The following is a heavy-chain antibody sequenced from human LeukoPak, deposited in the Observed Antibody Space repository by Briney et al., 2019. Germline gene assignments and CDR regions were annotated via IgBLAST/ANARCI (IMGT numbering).Heavy chain of an antibody. CDR2: INPNSGGT. CDR3: ARVYYYDSSGYYFGY. V-gene: IGHV1-2*02. D-gene: IGHD3-22*01. J-gene: IGHJ4*02. CDR1: GYTFTGYY. Sequence: GASVKASCKASGYTFTGYYIHWVRQAPGQGLEWMGWINPNSGGTNYVQKFQGRVTMTRDTSISTAYMELSRLRSDDTAVYYCARVYYYDSSGYYFGYWGQGTLVTVSS.